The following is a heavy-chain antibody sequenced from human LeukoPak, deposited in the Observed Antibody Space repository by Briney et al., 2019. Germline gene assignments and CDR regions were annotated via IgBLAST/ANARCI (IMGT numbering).Heavy chain of an antibody. CDR1: GFTFSSYG. Sequence: GGSLRLSCAASGFTFSSYGMHWVRQAPGKGLEWVAVISYDGSNKYYADSVKGRFTISRDNSKNTLYLQMNSLRVEDTAIYYCARSGDLDYWGQGTLVTVSS. J-gene: IGHJ4*02. V-gene: IGHV3-30*03. D-gene: IGHD2-21*02. CDR2: ISYDGSNK. CDR3: ARSGDLDY.